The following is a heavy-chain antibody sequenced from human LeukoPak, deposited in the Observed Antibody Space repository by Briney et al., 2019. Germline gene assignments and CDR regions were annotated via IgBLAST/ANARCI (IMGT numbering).Heavy chain of an antibody. CDR1: GFTFSTYS. Sequence: GGSLRLSCAASGFTFSTYSMNWVRQAPGKGLEWVSSISSSSSYIYYADSVEGRFTISRDNAKNSLYLQMNSLRAEDTAVYYCASSLAAAGTGGWFDPWGQGTLVTVSS. CDR3: ASSLAAAGTGGWFDP. V-gene: IGHV3-21*01. CDR2: ISSSSSYI. D-gene: IGHD6-13*01. J-gene: IGHJ5*02.